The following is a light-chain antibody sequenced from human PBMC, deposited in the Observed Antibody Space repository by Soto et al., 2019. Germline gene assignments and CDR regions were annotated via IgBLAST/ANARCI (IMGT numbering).Light chain of an antibody. J-gene: IGKJ5*01. Sequence: DIQLTQSPSSLSASVGDRVTITCQASHGVNNYLNWYQQKPGKAPNLLIYDASSLQTGVPSRFSGRGSGTYFTFPISSLQPEDIATYYCQQYDNLPITFGQGTRLEIK. V-gene: IGKV1-33*01. CDR3: QQYDNLPIT. CDR1: HGVNNY. CDR2: DAS.